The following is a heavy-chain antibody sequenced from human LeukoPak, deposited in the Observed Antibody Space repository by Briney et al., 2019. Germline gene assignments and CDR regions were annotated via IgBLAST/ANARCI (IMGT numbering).Heavy chain of an antibody. CDR2: ISAYNGNT. CDR3: ARDDSSGWNYFDY. J-gene: IGHJ4*02. D-gene: IGHD3-22*01. Sequence: ASVKVSCKASGGTFSSYAISWVRQAPGQGLEWMGWISAYNGNTNYAQKLQGRVTMTTDTSTSTAYMELRSLRSDDTAVYYCARDDSSGWNYFDYWGQGTLVTVSS. CDR1: GGTFSSYA. V-gene: IGHV1-18*01.